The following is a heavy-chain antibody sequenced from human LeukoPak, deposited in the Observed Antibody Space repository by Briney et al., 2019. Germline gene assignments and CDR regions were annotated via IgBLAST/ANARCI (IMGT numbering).Heavy chain of an antibody. CDR2: IYLGDSDT. CDR3: ARSGGSGWDEGFDY. Sequence: GESLKISCKGSGYSFSSYWIAWVRQMPGKGLEWMGIIYLGDSDTRYSPSFQGQVIISADKSISTAYLQWSSLQASDTATYYCARSGGSGWDEGFDYWGQGTLVTVSS. J-gene: IGHJ4*02. D-gene: IGHD6-19*01. V-gene: IGHV5-51*01. CDR1: GYSFSSYW.